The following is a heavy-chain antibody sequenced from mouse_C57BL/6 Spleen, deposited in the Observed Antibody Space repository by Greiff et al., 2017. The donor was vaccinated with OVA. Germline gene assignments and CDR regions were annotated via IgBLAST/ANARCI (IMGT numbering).Heavy chain of an antibody. CDR2: INPNYGTT. D-gene: IGHD1-1*01. CDR1: GYSFTDYN. V-gene: IGHV1-39*01. J-gene: IGHJ4*01. CDR3: ARGIEKKYYYSSSYVREAMDY. Sequence: EVQLQQSGPELVKPGASVKISCKASGYSFTDYNMNWVKQSNGKSLEWIGVINPNYGTTSYNQKFKGKATLTVDQSSSTAYMQLNSLTSEDSAVYYSARGIEKKYYYSSSYVREAMDYWGQGTSVTVSS.